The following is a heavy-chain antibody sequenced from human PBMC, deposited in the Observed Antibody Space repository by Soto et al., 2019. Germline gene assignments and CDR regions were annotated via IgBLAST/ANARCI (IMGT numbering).Heavy chain of an antibody. D-gene: IGHD3-9*01. J-gene: IGHJ6*02. CDR2: ISGGGGST. V-gene: IGHV3-23*01. CDR1: GFTFSSYA. CDR3: AKDSVDSYYYYGMDF. Sequence: EVQLLESGGGLVQPGGSLRLSCAASGFTFSSYAMSWVRQAPGKGLEWVSAISGGGGSTYYADSVKGRFTISRDNSKNTLYLQMNSMRAEDTAVYYGAKDSVDSYYYYGMDFWGQGTTVTVSS.